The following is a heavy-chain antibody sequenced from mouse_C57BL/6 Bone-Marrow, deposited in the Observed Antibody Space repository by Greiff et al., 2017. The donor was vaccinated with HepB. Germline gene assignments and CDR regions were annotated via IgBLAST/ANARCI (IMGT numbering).Heavy chain of an antibody. CDR3: ARDQGNFY. CDR2: ISDGGSYT. V-gene: IGHV5-4*01. CDR1: GFTFSSYA. Sequence: EVKLMESGGGLVKPGGSLKLSCAASGFTFSSYAMSWVRQTPEKRLEWVATISDGGSYTYYPDNVKGRFTISRDNAKNNLYLQMSHLKSEDTAMYYCARDQGNFYWGQGTLVTVSA. D-gene: IGHD2-1*01. J-gene: IGHJ3*01.